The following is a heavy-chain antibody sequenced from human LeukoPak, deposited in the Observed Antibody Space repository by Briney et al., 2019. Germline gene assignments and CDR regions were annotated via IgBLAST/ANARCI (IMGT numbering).Heavy chain of an antibody. J-gene: IGHJ3*02. CDR2: SYYTGST. V-gene: IGHV4-59*08. D-gene: IGHD1-1*01. CDR3: ARLERRQEAFDI. CDR1: GGSISSQY. Sequence: PSETLSLTCTVSGGSISSQYWSWTRQPPGKGLEWIGYSYYTGSTNYNPSLKSRVTISVDTSKNQFSLKLSSVTAADTAVYYCARLERRQEAFDIWGQGTMVTVSS.